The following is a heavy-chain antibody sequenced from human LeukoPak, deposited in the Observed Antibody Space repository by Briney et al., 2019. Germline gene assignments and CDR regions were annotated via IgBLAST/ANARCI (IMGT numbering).Heavy chain of an antibody. J-gene: IGHJ4*02. Sequence: PSETLSLTCTVSGGSISSYYWSWIRHPAGKGLEWIRRIYTSGSTNYNPSLKSRVTMSVDTSKNQFSLQLNSVTPEDTAVYYCARDGVLSQVGATYYYFDYWGQGTLVTVSS. CDR2: IYTSGST. V-gene: IGHV4-4*07. CDR3: ARDGVLSQVGATYYYFDY. D-gene: IGHD1-26*01. CDR1: GGSISSYY.